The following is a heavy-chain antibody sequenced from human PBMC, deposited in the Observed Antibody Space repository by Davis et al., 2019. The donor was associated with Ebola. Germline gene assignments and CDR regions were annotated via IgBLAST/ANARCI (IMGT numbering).Heavy chain of an antibody. J-gene: IGHJ5*02. CDR1: GFTFSSYS. Sequence: GESLKISCAASGFTFSSYSMNWVRQAPGKGLEWVSYISSSSSSTIYYADSVKGRFTISRDNAKNSLYLQMNSLRDEDTAVYYCARGRNWFDPWGQGTLVTVSS. V-gene: IGHV3-48*02. CDR3: ARGRNWFDP. CDR2: ISSSSSSTI.